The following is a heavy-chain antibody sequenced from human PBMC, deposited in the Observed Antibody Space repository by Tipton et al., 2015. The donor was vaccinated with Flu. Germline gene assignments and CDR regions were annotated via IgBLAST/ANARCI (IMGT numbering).Heavy chain of an antibody. CDR3: AEGYCSGGGCAYWYFVL. Sequence: TLSLTCAVYGGSFSGYYWSWIRQPPGKGLEWIGETNHSGSTNYNPSLKSRVTISVDTSKNQFSLMLSSVTAADAAVFNGAEGYCSGGGCAYWYFVLWGRGTLVTGS. CDR2: TNHSGST. D-gene: IGHD2-15*01. CDR1: GGSFSGYY. J-gene: IGHJ2*01. V-gene: IGHV4-34*01.